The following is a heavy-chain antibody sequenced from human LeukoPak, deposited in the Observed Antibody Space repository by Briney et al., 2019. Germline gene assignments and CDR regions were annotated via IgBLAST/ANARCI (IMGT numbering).Heavy chain of an antibody. V-gene: IGHV3-74*03. D-gene: IGHD3-10*01. J-gene: IGHJ4*02. Sequence: GGSLRLSCVASEFAFFSYGMQWVRQPPGKGLVWVSRIFTDGSTTTYADSVKGRFTISRDNAKNTLYLQMNSLRAEDTAVYYCTSSGGWGQGTLVTVSS. CDR2: IFTDGSTT. CDR3: TSSGG. CDR1: EFAFFSYG.